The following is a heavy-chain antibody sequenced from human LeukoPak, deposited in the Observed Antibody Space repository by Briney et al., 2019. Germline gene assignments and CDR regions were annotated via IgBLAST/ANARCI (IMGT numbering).Heavy chain of an antibody. Sequence: GGSLRLSCAASGFTFSSYSMNWVRQAPGKGLEWVSSISSSSSYIYYADSVKGRFTISRDNAKNSLYLQMNTLRAEDTAVYYCATAGLTVGNYELFDCWGQGTLVTVSS. CDR3: ATAGLTVGNYELFDC. D-gene: IGHD3-3*01. CDR1: GFTFSSYS. J-gene: IGHJ4*02. V-gene: IGHV3-21*01. CDR2: ISSSSSYI.